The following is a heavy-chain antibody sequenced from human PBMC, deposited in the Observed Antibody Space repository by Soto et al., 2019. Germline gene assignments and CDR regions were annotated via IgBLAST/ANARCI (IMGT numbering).Heavy chain of an antibody. CDR3: ARDSYGGTAFDI. V-gene: IGHV4-30-2*01. Sequence: PSXTLSLTCAVSGGAMSSGGYSWSWIRQPPGKGLEWIGYIYHSGSTYYNPSLKSRVTISVDRSKNQFSLKLSSVTAADTAVYYCARDSYGGTAFDIWGQGTMVTVSS. J-gene: IGHJ3*02. CDR2: IYHSGST. D-gene: IGHD2-15*01. CDR1: GGAMSSGGYS.